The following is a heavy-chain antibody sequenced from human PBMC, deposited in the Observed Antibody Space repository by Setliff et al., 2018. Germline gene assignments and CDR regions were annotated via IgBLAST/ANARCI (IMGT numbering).Heavy chain of an antibody. J-gene: IGHJ6*02. CDR2: IKQDGSEK. Sequence: GESLKISCAASGFTFSRYWMSWVRQAPGKGLEWVANIKQDGSEKYYVDSVKGRFTISRDNAKNSLYLQMNSLRAEDTAVYYCARDHVYGSQYYYYYYGMDDWGQGTTVTVSS. D-gene: IGHD3-10*01. CDR3: ARDHVYGSQYYYYYYGMDD. V-gene: IGHV3-7*01. CDR1: GFTFSRYW.